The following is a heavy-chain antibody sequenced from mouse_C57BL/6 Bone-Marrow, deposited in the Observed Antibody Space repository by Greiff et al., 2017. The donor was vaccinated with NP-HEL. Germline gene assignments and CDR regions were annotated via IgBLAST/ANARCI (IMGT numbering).Heavy chain of an antibody. J-gene: IGHJ4*01. D-gene: IGHD1-1*01. Sequence: EVKLMESGGGLVQPGGSLKLSCAASGFTFSDYGMAWVRQAPRKGPEWVAFISNLAYSIYYADTVTGRFTISRENAKNTLYLEMSSLRSEDTAMYYCARLITTVEAFYAMDYWGQGTSVTVSS. CDR1: GFTFSDYG. V-gene: IGHV5-15*01. CDR2: ISNLAYSI. CDR3: ARLITTVEAFYAMDY.